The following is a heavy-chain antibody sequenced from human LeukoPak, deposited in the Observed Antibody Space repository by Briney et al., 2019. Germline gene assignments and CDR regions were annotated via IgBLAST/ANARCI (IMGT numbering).Heavy chain of an antibody. CDR3: ARHFGSGSRDAFDI. V-gene: IGHV4-59*08. CDR2: IYYSGTT. D-gene: IGHD3-10*01. CDR1: GGSISSYY. J-gene: IGHJ3*02. Sequence: SETLSLTCTVSGGSISSYYWNWIRQPPGKGLEWIGYIYYSGTTNYNPSLKSRVTISVDTPKNQFSLKLSSVTAADTAVYYCARHFGSGSRDAFDIWGQGTMVTVSS.